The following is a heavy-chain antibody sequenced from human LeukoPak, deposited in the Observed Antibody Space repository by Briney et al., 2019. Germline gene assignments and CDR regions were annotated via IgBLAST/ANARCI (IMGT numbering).Heavy chain of an antibody. Sequence: SETLSLTCGVYGGSFRGYYWSWIRQPPGKGLEWIGEVNHRGSTNYNPSLKSRVTISVDASKNQFSLKLSSVAAADTAVYYCARIRVGTTVTAQYYYYGMGVWGQGTTVTVSS. CDR2: VNHRGST. CDR1: GGSFRGYY. D-gene: IGHD4-17*01. V-gene: IGHV4-34*01. J-gene: IGHJ6*02. CDR3: ARIRVGTTVTAQYYYYGMGV.